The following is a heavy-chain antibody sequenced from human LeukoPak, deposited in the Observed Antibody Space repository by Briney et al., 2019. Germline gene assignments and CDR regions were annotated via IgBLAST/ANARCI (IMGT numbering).Heavy chain of an antibody. Sequence: GGSLRLSCAASGFPFRSYSMNWVRQAPGKGLEWVSSINTTSTYVYYVDSVKGRFTISRDNAKNSLYLQMNSLRAEDTAVYYCARDTYNWNYGYDYWGQGTLVTVSS. CDR3: ARDTYNWNYGYDY. CDR1: GFPFRSYS. J-gene: IGHJ4*02. CDR2: INTTSTYV. D-gene: IGHD1-7*01. V-gene: IGHV3-21*01.